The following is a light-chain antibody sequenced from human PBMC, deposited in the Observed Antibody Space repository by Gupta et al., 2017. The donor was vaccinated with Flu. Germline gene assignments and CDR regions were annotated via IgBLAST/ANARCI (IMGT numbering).Light chain of an antibody. V-gene: IGLV1-44*01. Sequence: RVTMSCAGSSSNIRSNNVNWCQQHPGTGPKLLIHNNNQRRSGVPERFSGSKYGTSAALAISGLLGEDEAYYYCAAWDDSRNGWVFGGGTKLTVL. CDR2: NNN. J-gene: IGLJ3*02. CDR1: SSNIRSNN. CDR3: AAWDDSRNGWV.